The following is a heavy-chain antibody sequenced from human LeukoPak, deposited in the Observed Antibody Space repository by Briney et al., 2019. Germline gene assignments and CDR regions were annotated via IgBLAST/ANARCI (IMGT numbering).Heavy chain of an antibody. CDR3: ARGRVVVPDAIRPSWFDP. CDR1: GGSFSGYY. CDR2: INHSGST. V-gene: IGHV4-34*01. J-gene: IGHJ5*02. D-gene: IGHD2-2*02. Sequence: SETLSLTCAVYGGSFSGYYWSWIRQPPGKGLEWIGEINHSGSTNYNPSLKSRVTISVDTSKNQFSLKLSSVTAADTAVYYCARGRVVVPDAIRPSWFDPWGQGTLVTVSS.